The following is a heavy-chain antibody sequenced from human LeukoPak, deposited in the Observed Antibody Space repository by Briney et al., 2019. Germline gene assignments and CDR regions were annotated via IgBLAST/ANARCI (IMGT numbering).Heavy chain of an antibody. Sequence: GGSLRLSCAASGFTFSSYGMSWVRQAPGKGLEWVSSISTTSSYIYYADSVKGRFTISRDNAKNSLYLQMNSLRAEDTAVYYCASTGTGDLYFDYWGQGTLVTVSS. V-gene: IGHV3-21*01. J-gene: IGHJ4*02. CDR3: ASTGTGDLYFDY. D-gene: IGHD3-10*01. CDR1: GFTFSSYG. CDR2: ISTTSSYI.